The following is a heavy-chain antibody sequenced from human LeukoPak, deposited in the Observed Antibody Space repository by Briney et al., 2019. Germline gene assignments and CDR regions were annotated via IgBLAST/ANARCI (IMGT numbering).Heavy chain of an antibody. D-gene: IGHD6-13*01. CDR3: AKDKHATAGTFDY. Sequence: GGSLRLSCAASGFTFSSYGMHWVRQAPGKGLEWVAVLSYDGSNKYYADSVKGRFTISRDNSKNTLYLQMNSLRAEDTAVYYCAKDKHATAGTFDYWGQGTLVTVSS. V-gene: IGHV3-30*18. CDR1: GFTFSSYG. J-gene: IGHJ4*02. CDR2: LSYDGSNK.